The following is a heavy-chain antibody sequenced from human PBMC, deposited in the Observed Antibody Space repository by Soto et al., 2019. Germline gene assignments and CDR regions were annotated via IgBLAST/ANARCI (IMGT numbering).Heavy chain of an antibody. J-gene: IGHJ4*02. CDR2: INAGNGNT. Sequence: GTSVELCWEARRDGYASCAGRWVRHSTKKRLEWMGWINAGNGNTKYSQKFQDRVTISRDTSANTAYMELSSLRSEDTAVYYCACTLSNGYLPSAPDFWGQGTVVTVSS. CDR1: RDGYASCA. V-gene: IGHV1-3*01. CDR3: ACTLSNGYLPSAPDF. D-gene: IGHD6-13*01.